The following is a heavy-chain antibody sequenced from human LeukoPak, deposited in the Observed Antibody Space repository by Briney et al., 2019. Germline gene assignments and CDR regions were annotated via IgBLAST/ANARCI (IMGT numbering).Heavy chain of an antibody. D-gene: IGHD2-15*01. CDR1: GYTFTGYY. Sequence: ASVKVSCKASGYTFTGYYMHWVRQAPGQGLEWMGWINPNSGGTNYAQKFQGRVTMTRDTSISTAYMELSRLRSDDTAVYYCERERAGYCSGGSCSGYMDVWGKGTTVTVSS. CDR2: INPNSGGT. CDR3: ERERAGYCSGGSCSGYMDV. J-gene: IGHJ6*03. V-gene: IGHV1-2*02.